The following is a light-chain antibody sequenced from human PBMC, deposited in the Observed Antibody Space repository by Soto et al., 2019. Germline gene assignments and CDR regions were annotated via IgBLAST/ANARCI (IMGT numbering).Light chain of an antibody. J-gene: IGKJ4*02. CDR1: QGIAKY. CDR3: QQSDNRSLS. CDR2: HAS. V-gene: IGKV1-33*01. Sequence: DTQMTQSPSSLSASVGDRVTITCQASQGIAKYLHWYQQKPGKAPKLLIYHASTLQTGVPSRFSGSGSGPDFTFTISSLQPEEIPTYYCQQSDNRSLSFGGGTKVEI.